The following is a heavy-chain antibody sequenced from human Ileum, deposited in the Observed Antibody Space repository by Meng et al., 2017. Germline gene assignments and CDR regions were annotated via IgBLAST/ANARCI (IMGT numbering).Heavy chain of an antibody. V-gene: IGHV4-34*02. Sequence: HVQLLQWGAGLLKPSATLSLTCAVYGGSFSGYYWSWFRQPPGKGLEWIGEIYYSGGTKYNPSLKSRVTISGDTSKNQFSLKLTSVTAADTAVYYCARHLGRSFDYWGQGTLVTVSS. CDR3: ARHLGRSFDY. D-gene: IGHD3-16*01. J-gene: IGHJ4*02. CDR1: GGSFSGYY. CDR2: IYYSGGT.